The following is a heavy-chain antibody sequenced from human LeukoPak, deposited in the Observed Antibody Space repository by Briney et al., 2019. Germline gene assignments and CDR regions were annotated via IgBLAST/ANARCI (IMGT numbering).Heavy chain of an antibody. Sequence: SETLSLTCTVSGGSISSYYWSWIRQPPGKGLEWIGYIYYSGSTNYNPPLKSRVTISVDTSKNQFSLKLSSVTAADTAVYYCARDLDYGEDWGQGTLVTVSS. CDR3: ARDLDYGED. CDR2: IYYSGST. D-gene: IGHD4-17*01. V-gene: IGHV4-59*12. J-gene: IGHJ4*02. CDR1: GGSISSYY.